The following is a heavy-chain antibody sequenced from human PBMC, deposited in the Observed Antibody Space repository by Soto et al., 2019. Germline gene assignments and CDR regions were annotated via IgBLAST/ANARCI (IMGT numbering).Heavy chain of an antibody. V-gene: IGHV3-66*01. CDR2: IQSGGTT. Sequence: EVQLVESGGGLVQPGGSLRLSCAASGFTVSSKYMTWVRQAPGKGLEWVSLIQSGGTTYYADSVKGRFTISRDTSENTLHLQMDSLRVADTAVYYCARDDVLCDGGRCYGIPLDVWGKATTVTVSS. CDR1: GFTVSSKY. CDR3: ARDDVLCDGGRCYGIPLDV. J-gene: IGHJ6*04. D-gene: IGHD2-15*01.